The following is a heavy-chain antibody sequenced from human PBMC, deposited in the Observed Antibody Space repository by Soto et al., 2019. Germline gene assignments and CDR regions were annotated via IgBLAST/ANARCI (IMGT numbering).Heavy chain of an antibody. J-gene: IGHJ4*02. Sequence: PGGSLRLSCAASGFTFDDYAMHWVRQAPGKGLEWVSGISWNSGSIGYADSVKGRFTISRDNAKNSLYLQMNSLRAEDTASYYCAKVPQWLVQYYFDYWGQGTLVTVSS. CDR3: AKVPQWLVQYYFDY. D-gene: IGHD6-19*01. CDR2: ISWNSGSI. V-gene: IGHV3-9*01. CDR1: GFTFDDYA.